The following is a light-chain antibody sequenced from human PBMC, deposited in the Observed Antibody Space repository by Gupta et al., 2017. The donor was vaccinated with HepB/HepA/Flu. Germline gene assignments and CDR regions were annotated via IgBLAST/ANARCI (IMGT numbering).Light chain of an antibody. CDR1: QSISTS. CDR3: QQYDSYPIT. V-gene: IGKV1-5*03. J-gene: IGKJ5*01. Sequence: DIQMTQSPSTLSASVGDRVTIACRASQSISTSLAWYQQEPGKAPKVLIYRASTLESGVPSRFSGSGSGTEFSLTISSLQPDDFATYYCQQYDSYPITFGQGTRLEIK. CDR2: RAS.